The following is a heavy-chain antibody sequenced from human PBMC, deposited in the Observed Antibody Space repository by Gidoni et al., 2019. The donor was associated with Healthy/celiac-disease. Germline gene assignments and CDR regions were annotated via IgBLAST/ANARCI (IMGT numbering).Heavy chain of an antibody. Sequence: QVQLQESGPGLVKPSQTLSLTCTVSGGSISSGGYYWSWIRQHPGKGLEWIGYTYYSGSTYYNPSLKGRVTISVDSSKNQFSLKLSSVTAADTAVYYCARGPLDSSGSAWFDPWGQGTLVTVSS. CDR3: ARGPLDSSGSAWFDP. V-gene: IGHV4-31*03. D-gene: IGHD3-22*01. J-gene: IGHJ5*02. CDR1: GGSISSGGYY. CDR2: TYYSGST.